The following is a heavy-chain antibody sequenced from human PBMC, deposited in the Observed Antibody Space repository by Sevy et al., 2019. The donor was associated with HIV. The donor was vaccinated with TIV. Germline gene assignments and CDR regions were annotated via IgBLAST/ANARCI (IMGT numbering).Heavy chain of an antibody. Sequence: GGSLRLSCAASGFTFSGSALHWVRQASGKGLESVGRIRMKANSYATAYAASVKGRFTISRDDSKNSAYLQMNSLKTEDTAVYYCTTYLGYCRSTSCHYYFDNWGQGTLVTVSS. D-gene: IGHD2-2*03. V-gene: IGHV3-73*01. CDR3: TTYLGYCRSTSCHYYFDN. CDR2: IRMKANSYAT. J-gene: IGHJ4*02. CDR1: GFTFSGSA.